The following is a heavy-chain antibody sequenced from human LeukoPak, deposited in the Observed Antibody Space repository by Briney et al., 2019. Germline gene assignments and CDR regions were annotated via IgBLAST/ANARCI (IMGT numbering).Heavy chain of an antibody. Sequence: ASVKVSCKASGYTFTSYYMHWVRQAPGEGLEWMGIINPSGGSTSYAQKFQGRVTMTRDMSTSTVYMELSSLRSEDTAVYYCARGQMYYDYVWGSYRYTPYDYWGQGTLVTVSS. D-gene: IGHD3-16*02. CDR3: ARGQMYYDYVWGSYRYTPYDY. V-gene: IGHV1-46*01. J-gene: IGHJ4*02. CDR1: GYTFTSYY. CDR2: INPSGGST.